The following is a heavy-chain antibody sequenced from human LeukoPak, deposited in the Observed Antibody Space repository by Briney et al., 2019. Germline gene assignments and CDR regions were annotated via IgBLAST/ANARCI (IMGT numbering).Heavy chain of an antibody. J-gene: IGHJ4*02. CDR3: ARGYCSGVSCYWVDF. V-gene: IGHV4-4*07. Sequence: SETLSLTCTVSVGSISTYNWSWIRQPAGKGLEWIGRIRASGSTNYNPSLKSRVTMSVDTSKNQFSLRLNSMTAADTAVYYCARGYCSGVSCYWVDFWGQGTLVTVSS. D-gene: IGHD2-15*01. CDR1: VGSISTYN. CDR2: IRASGST.